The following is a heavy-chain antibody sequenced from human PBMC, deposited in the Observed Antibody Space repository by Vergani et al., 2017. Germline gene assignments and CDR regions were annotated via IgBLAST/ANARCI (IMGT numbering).Heavy chain of an antibody. CDR1: GFTFSSYG. Sequence: QVQLVESGGGVVQPGGSLRLSCAASGFTFSSYGMHWVRQAPGKGLEWVTFIRYDGSNKYYADSVRGRFTISRDNSKNTLYLQMNSLMAEYTAVYYCAKDWVAVSDPYFFDYWGQGTLVTVSS. V-gene: IGHV3-30*02. CDR2: IRYDGSNK. D-gene: IGHD6-19*01. CDR3: AKDWVAVSDPYFFDY. J-gene: IGHJ4*02.